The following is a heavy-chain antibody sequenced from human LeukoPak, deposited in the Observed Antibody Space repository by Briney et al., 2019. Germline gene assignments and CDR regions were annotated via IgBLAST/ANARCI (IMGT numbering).Heavy chain of an antibody. D-gene: IGHD5-12*01. V-gene: IGHV5-51*01. J-gene: IGHJ4*02. CDR1: GYSFTSYW. CDR3: ARLIGGYDFPSSLDY. Sequence: GESRKISCKGSGYSFTSYWIGWVRQMPGKGLGWMGIIYPGDSDTRYSPSFQGQVTISADKSISTAYLQWSSLKASDTAMYYCARLIGGYDFPSSLDYWGQGTLVTVSS. CDR2: IYPGDSDT.